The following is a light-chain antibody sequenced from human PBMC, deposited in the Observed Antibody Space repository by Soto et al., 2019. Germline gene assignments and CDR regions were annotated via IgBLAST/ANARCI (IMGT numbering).Light chain of an antibody. V-gene: IGKV1-39*01. CDR3: QRCYSTLGT. CDR1: HSISSY. CDR2: AAY. J-gene: IGKJ1*01. Sequence: DILMTQSPSSLSASVGDRVTITCRASHSISSYLNWYQQKPGKAPKLPIFAAYSLHSGVPSRFDDRASATGFLLRVSRRQPEDYATYYGQRCYSTLGTFGQGTKVEI.